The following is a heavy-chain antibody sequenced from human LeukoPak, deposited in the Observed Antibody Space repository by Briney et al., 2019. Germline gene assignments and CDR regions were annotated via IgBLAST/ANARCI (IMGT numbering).Heavy chain of an antibody. J-gene: IGHJ5*02. Sequence: GGSLRLSCAASGFTFSSYGMHWVRQAPGKGLEGVAVIWYDGSNKYYADSVKGRFTISRDNSKNTLYLQMNSLRAEDTAVYYCARDYVQYYYDSSGYPENWFDPWGQGTLVTVSS. CDR3: ARDYVQYYYDSSGYPENWFDP. D-gene: IGHD3-22*01. CDR2: IWYDGSNK. CDR1: GFTFSSYG. V-gene: IGHV3-33*01.